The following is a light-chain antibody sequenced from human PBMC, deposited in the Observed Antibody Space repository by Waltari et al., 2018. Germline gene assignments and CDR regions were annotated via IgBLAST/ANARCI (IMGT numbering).Light chain of an antibody. Sequence: EVVLTQSPATLSLSPGEGATLSCGASQTVINYLAWYQLKPGQAPRLLIYDASNRATGIPARFSGSGSGTDFTLTISSLEPEDFAVYYCQHRDKFGQGTRLEIK. CDR1: QTVINY. J-gene: IGKJ5*01. CDR2: DAS. CDR3: QHRDK. V-gene: IGKV3-11*01.